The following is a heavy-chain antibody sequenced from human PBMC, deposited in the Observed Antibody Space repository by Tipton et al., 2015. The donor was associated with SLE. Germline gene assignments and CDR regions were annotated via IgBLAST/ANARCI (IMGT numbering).Heavy chain of an antibody. CDR1: GFSLSNFW. Sequence: GSLRLSCAASGFSLSNFWMHWVRQVPGKGLVWVSRINYDGRSTRYADSVKGRFTISRDNAKNTLYLQMNSLRVEDTAIYYCARTADCRSTTCYTGGGSFQHWGQGTLVTVSS. V-gene: IGHV3-74*01. CDR3: ARTADCRSTTCYTGGGSFQH. CDR2: INYDGRST. J-gene: IGHJ1*01. D-gene: IGHD2-2*02.